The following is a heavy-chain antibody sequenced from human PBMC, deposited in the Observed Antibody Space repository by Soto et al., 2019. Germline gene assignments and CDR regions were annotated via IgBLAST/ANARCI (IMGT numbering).Heavy chain of an antibody. CDR1: GYTFTSYG. Sequence: QVQLVQSGAEVKKPGASVKVSCKASGYTFTSYGISWVRQAPGQGLEWMGWISAYNGNTNYAQKLQGRVTMTTDTSTGTAYMELRRLRSDDTAVYYCATVKYSPPYYYYYGMDVWGQGTTVTVSS. CDR2: ISAYNGNT. CDR3: ATVKYSPPYYYYYGMDV. V-gene: IGHV1-18*01. J-gene: IGHJ6*02. D-gene: IGHD5-18*01.